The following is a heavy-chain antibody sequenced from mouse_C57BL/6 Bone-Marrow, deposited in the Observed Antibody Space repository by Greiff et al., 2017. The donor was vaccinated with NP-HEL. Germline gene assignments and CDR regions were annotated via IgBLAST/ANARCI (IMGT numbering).Heavy chain of an antibody. J-gene: IGHJ1*03. D-gene: IGHD6-1*01. Sequence: EVQLQESGAELVRPGSSVKMSCKTSGYTFTSYGINWVKQRPGQGLEWIGYIYIGYGYTEYNEKFKGKATLTSDTSSSTAYMQLSSLTSEDSALYFCARKATGERYFDVWGTGTTVTVAA. CDR2: IYIGYGYT. CDR3: ARKATGERYFDV. CDR1: GYTFTSYG. V-gene: IGHV1-58*01.